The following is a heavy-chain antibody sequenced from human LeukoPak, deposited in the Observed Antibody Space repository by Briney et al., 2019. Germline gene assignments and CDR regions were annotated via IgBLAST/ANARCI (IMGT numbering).Heavy chain of an antibody. CDR2: IIPIFGTA. V-gene: IGHV1-69*05. CDR1: GGTFSSYA. D-gene: IGHD4-17*01. CDR3: ARAARATVTRGWFDP. Sequence: SVKVSXKASGGTFSSYAISWVRQAPGQGLEWIGGIIPIFGTANYAQKFQGRVTITTDESTSTAYMELSSLRSEDTAVYYCARAARATVTRGWFDPWGQGTLVTVSS. J-gene: IGHJ5*02.